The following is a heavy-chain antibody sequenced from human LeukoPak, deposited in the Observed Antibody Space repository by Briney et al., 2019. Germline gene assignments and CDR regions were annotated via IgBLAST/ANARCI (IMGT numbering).Heavy chain of an antibody. CDR1: GYTFTGYY. V-gene: IGHV1-2*02. D-gene: IGHD5-12*01. Sequence: EASVKVSCKASGYTFTGYYMHWVRQAPGQGLEWMGWINPNSGGTNYAQKFQGRVTMTRDTSISTAYMELSRLRSDDTAVYYCARGYSGYVLGDYFDYWGQGTLVTLSS. CDR2: INPNSGGT. J-gene: IGHJ4*02. CDR3: ARGYSGYVLGDYFDY.